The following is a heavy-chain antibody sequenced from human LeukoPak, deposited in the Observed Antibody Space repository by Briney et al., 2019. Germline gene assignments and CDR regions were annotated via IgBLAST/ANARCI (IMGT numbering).Heavy chain of an antibody. CDR3: ARHYYDYVWGSSRARQIDY. CDR2: IYPGDSDT. CDR1: GYSFTSYW. Sequence: GESLKISCKGSGYSFTSYWIGWVRQMPGKGVEWMGIIYPGDSDTRYSPSFQGQVTISADKSISTAYLQWSSLKASDTAMYYCARHYYDYVWGSSRARQIDYWGQGTLVTVSS. J-gene: IGHJ4*02. V-gene: IGHV5-51*01. D-gene: IGHD3-16*02.